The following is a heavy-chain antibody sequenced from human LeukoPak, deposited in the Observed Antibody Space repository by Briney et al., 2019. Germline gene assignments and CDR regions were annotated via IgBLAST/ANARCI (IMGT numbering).Heavy chain of an antibody. CDR1: GYTFTGYH. V-gene: IGHV1-2*02. J-gene: IGHJ4*02. CDR3: ASSGGNSVHYFDY. D-gene: IGHD4-23*01. CDR2: INPNTGDT. Sequence: GASVKVSCKASGYTFTGYHMHWVRQAPGQGLEWMGRINPNTGDTNFAQSFQGRVNMTRDTSITTAYMELSRLRSDDTAVYYCASSGGNSVHYFDYWGQGTLVTVSS.